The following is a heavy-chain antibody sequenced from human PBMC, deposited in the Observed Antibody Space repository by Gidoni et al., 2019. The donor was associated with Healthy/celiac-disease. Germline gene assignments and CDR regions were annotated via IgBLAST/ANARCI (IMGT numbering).Heavy chain of an antibody. CDR2: ISSSSSYI. CDR1: GFTFSSYS. Sequence: EVQLVESGGGLVKPGGSLRLSCAASGFTFSSYSMNWVRQAPGKGLEWVSSISSSSSYIYYADSVKGRFTISRDNAKNSLYLQMNSLRAEDTAVYYCARGAQQWLVPIVGYYFDYWGQGTLVTVSS. V-gene: IGHV3-21*01. D-gene: IGHD6-19*01. J-gene: IGHJ4*02. CDR3: ARGAQQWLVPIVGYYFDY.